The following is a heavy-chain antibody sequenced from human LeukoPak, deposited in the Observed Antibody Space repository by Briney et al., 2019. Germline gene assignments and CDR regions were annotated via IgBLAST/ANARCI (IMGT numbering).Heavy chain of an antibody. D-gene: IGHD4-11*01. CDR2: ILNSGTTT. Sequence: GGSLRLSCAASGFTFSSYEMNWVRQAPGKGLEWVSYILNSGTTTYYADSVKGRFTISRDNSKNTLYLQMNSLRAEDTAVYYCARDPRYSNYGGDAFDIWGQGTMVTVSS. V-gene: IGHV3-48*03. J-gene: IGHJ3*02. CDR3: ARDPRYSNYGGDAFDI. CDR1: GFTFSSYE.